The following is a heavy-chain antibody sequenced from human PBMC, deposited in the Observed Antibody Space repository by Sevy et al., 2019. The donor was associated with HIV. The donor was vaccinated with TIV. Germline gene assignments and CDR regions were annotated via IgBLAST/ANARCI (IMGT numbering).Heavy chain of an antibody. D-gene: IGHD1-26*01. V-gene: IGHV1-69*06. CDR1: GDTFSSYA. CDR3: ARGESGSYFVFDF. CDR2: IIPMFGSS. J-gene: IGHJ4*02. Sequence: ASVKVSCKASGDTFSSYALSWVRQAPGQGLEWLGGIIPMFGSSDYAQRFQGRLTINADISTNTAYMELSSLRPDDTAVYYCARGESGSYFVFDFWGQGTLVTVSS.